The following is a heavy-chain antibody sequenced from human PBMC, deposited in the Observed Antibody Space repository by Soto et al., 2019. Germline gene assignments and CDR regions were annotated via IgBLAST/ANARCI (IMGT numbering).Heavy chain of an antibody. D-gene: IGHD3-10*01. J-gene: IGHJ6*02. CDR2: INPNSGGT. CDR3: ARDLGWFGELLRPVFGMDV. V-gene: IGHV1-2*04. CDR1: GYTFTGYY. Sequence: ASVKVSCKASGYTFTGYYMHWVRQAPGQGLEWMGWINPNSGGTNYAQKFQGWVTMTRDTSISTACMELSRLRSDDTAVYYCARDLGWFGELLRPVFGMDVWGQGTTVTVSS.